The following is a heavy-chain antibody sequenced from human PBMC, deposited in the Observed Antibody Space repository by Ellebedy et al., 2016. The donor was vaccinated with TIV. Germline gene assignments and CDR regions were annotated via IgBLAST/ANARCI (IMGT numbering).Heavy chain of an antibody. CDR3: ARDRMYYYDSSGSYQYYGMDV. V-gene: IGHV4-59*01. D-gene: IGHD3-22*01. CDR2: IYNRGRT. Sequence: SETLSLXCTVSGYSIRSDYWSWIRQPPGKGLEWIGYIYNRGRTNYNPSLESRVTISVDTSKNQFSLKLSSVTAADTAVYYCARDRMYYYDSSGSYQYYGMDVWGQGTTVTVSS. J-gene: IGHJ6*02. CDR1: GYSIRSDY.